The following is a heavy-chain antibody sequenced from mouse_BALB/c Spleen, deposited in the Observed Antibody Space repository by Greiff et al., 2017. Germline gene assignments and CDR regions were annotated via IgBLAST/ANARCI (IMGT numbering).Heavy chain of an antibody. Sequence: EVQLQESGPSLVKPSQTLSLTCSVTGDSITSGYWNWIRKFPGNKLEYMGYISYSGSTYYNPSLKSRISITRDTSKNQYYLQLNSVTTEDTATYYCARLKYGNYWYFDVWGAGTTVTVSS. J-gene: IGHJ1*01. CDR1: GDSITSGY. CDR3: ARLKYGNYWYFDV. V-gene: IGHV3-8*02. CDR2: ISYSGST. D-gene: IGHD2-10*02.